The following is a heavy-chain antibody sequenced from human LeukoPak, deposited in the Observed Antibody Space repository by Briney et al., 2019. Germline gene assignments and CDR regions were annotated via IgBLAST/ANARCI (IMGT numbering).Heavy chain of an antibody. D-gene: IGHD3-16*01. J-gene: IGHJ4*02. CDR2: ISGSGGST. V-gene: IGHV3-23*01. CDR1: GFTFTSYA. Sequence: GGSLRRSWAASGFTFTSYAIGCVRPAAGKGLDWVSAISGSGGSTYYADSVKGRFTISRDNSKNTLYLQMNSLRAEDTAVYYCATYYVWGSYDYWGQGTLVTVSS. CDR3: ATYYVWGSYDY.